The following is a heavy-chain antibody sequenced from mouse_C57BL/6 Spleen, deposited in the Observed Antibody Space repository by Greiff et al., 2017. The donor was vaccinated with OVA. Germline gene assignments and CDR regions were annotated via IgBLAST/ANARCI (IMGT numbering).Heavy chain of an antibody. CDR3: ARGDVGYFDV. Sequence: DVQLQESGPGLVKPSQSLSLTCSVTGYSITSGYYWNWIRQFPGNKLEWMGYISYDGSNNYNPSLKNRISITRDTSKNQFFLKVNSVTTEDTATYDCARGDVGYFDVWGTGTTVTVSS. D-gene: IGHD3-3*01. J-gene: IGHJ1*03. CDR1: GYSITSGYY. CDR2: ISYDGSN. V-gene: IGHV3-6*01.